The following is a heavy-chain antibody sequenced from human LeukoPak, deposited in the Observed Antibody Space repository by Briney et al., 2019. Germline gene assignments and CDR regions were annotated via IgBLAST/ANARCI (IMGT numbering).Heavy chain of an antibody. J-gene: IGHJ4*02. CDR2: MHPNTGDT. D-gene: IGHD1-14*01. V-gene: IGHV1-2*02. CDR1: GYTFTDKY. CDR3: VRDLTNPASGDY. Sequence: ASVKVSCKTSGYTFTDKYIHWVRQAPGLGLECMGWMHPNTGDTVYVQKFQGRVTFTRDTSNSTAYMELHRLGSDDTAVYFCVRDLTNPASGDYWGQGTLVTVSS.